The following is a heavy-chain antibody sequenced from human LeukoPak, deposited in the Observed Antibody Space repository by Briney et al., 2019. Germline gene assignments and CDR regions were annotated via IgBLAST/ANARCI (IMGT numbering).Heavy chain of an antibody. CDR3: ARVDIAMVPGGYYYGMDV. V-gene: IGHV1-2*02. J-gene: IGHJ6*02. CDR1: GYTFTGYY. CDR2: INPNSGGT. D-gene: IGHD5-18*01. Sequence: GASVKVSCKASGYTFTGYYMHWVRQAPGQGLEWMGWINPNSGGTNYAQKFQGRVTMTRDTSISTAYMELSRLRSDDTAVYYCARVDIAMVPGGYYYGMDVWGQGTTVTVSS.